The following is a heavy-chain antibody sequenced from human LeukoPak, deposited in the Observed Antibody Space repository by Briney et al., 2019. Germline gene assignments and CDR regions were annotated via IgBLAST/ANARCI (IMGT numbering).Heavy chain of an antibody. J-gene: IGHJ4*02. CDR3: ATQPGYCSGGSCKNSDY. CDR2: ISSSSSYI. Sequence: GGSLRLSCAASGFTFSSYSMNWVRQAPGKGLEWVSSISSSSSYIYYADSVKGRLTISRDNAKNSLYLQMNSLRAEDTAVYYCATQPGYCSGGSCKNSDYWGQGTLVTVSS. V-gene: IGHV3-21*01. CDR1: GFTFSSYS. D-gene: IGHD2-15*01.